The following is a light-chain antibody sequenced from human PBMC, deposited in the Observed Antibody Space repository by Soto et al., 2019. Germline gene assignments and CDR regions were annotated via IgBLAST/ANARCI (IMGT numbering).Light chain of an antibody. V-gene: IGKV3-15*01. Sequence: EIVLTQSPGTLSLSPGERATLSCRASQSVTSYYLAWYQQKPGQAPRLLIYDASTRATGIPARFSGSGSGTEFTLTISSLQSEDFAVYYCHQYNNWPPWTFGQGTKVEIK. CDR1: QSVTSY. J-gene: IGKJ1*01. CDR3: HQYNNWPPWT. CDR2: DAS.